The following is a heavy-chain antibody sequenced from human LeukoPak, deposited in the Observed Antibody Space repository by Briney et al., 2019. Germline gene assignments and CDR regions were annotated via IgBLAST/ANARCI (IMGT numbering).Heavy chain of an antibody. CDR1: GNTFSTYS. D-gene: IGHD6-13*01. CDR3: ARDLDTWSSSSSWYYYGMDV. J-gene: IGHJ6*02. Sequence: HPGGSLRLSCAASGNTFSTYSMNWVRQAPGKGLEWVSAISGSGGSTYYADSVKGRFTISRDNSKNTLYLQMNSLRAEDTAVYYCARDLDTWSSSSSWYYYGMDVWGQGTTVTVSS. V-gene: IGHV3-23*01. CDR2: ISGSGGST.